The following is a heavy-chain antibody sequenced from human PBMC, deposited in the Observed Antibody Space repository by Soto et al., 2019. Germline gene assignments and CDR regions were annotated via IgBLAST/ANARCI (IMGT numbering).Heavy chain of an antibody. CDR2: ISYDGSNK. Sequence: QVQLVESGGGVVQPGRSLRLSCAASGFTFSSYAMHWVRQAPGKGLEWVAVISYDGSNKYYADSVKGRFTISRDNSKNTLYLQMNSLRAEDTAVYYCARYGNSGSYFWFDPWGQGTLVTVSS. CDR3: ARYGNSGSYFWFDP. V-gene: IGHV3-30-3*01. CDR1: GFTFSSYA. J-gene: IGHJ5*02. D-gene: IGHD1-26*01.